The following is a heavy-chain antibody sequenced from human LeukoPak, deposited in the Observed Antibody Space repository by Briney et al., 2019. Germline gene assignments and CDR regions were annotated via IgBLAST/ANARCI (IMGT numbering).Heavy chain of an antibody. CDR3: ARLYGGNSPFDY. CDR1: GYTFTGYY. D-gene: IGHD4-23*01. J-gene: IGHJ4*02. Sequence: ASVKVSCKASGYTFTGYYMHWVRQAPGQGLEWMGWINPNSGGTNYAQKFQGRVTMTRDTSISTAYMELSRLRSDDTAVYYCARLYGGNSPFDYWGQGTLVTVSS. V-gene: IGHV1-2*02. CDR2: INPNSGGT.